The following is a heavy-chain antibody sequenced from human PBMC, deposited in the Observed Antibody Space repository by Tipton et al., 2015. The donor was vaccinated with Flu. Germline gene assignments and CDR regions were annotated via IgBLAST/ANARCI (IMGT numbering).Heavy chain of an antibody. D-gene: IGHD3-22*01. Sequence: SLRLSCAASGFTYGNHEMNWVRQAPGKGLEWISYITSSGDTKHYADSVKGRFTISRDNAKNSLYLQMNSLRGDDTAVYYCARGGTYFYDRSGPSDAFNLWGQGTMVTVSS. J-gene: IGHJ3*01. CDR3: ARGGTYFYDRSGPSDAFNL. CDR2: ITSSGDTK. V-gene: IGHV3-48*03. CDR1: GFTYGNHE.